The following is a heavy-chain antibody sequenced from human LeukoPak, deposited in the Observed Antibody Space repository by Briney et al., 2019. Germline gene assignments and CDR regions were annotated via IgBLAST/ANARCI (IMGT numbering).Heavy chain of an antibody. CDR2: INSDGSST. Sequence: GGSLRLSCAASGFTFSSYWMHWVRQAPGKGLVWVSRINSDGSSTSYADSVKGRFTISRDNAKNTLYLQMNSLRAEDTAVYYCARGAAAAGAGNAFDIWGQGTMVTVSS. CDR1: GFTFSSYW. D-gene: IGHD6-13*01. J-gene: IGHJ3*02. V-gene: IGHV3-74*01. CDR3: ARGAAAAGAGNAFDI.